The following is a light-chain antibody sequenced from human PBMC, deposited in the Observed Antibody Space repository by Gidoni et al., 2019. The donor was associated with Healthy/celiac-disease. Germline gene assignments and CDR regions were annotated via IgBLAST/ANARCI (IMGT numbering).Light chain of an antibody. CDR3: QQYNIYSWT. CDR1: QSISSW. Sequence: DIQMTQSPSTLSASVGDRVTITCRASQSISSWLAWYQQKPGKAPKLLIYKASSLESGVPSRFSGSGSGTEFTLTISSLQPDDFATYYCQQYNIYSWTFGQXTKVEIK. J-gene: IGKJ1*01. V-gene: IGKV1-5*03. CDR2: KAS.